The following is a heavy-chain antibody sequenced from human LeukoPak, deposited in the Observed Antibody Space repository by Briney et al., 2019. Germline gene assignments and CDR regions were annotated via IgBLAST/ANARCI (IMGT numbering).Heavy chain of an antibody. V-gene: IGHV3-7*01. CDR3: ARVVPPLYYFDY. Sequence: GGSLRLSCAASGFTFSSSWMSWVRQAPGKGLEWVANIKQGGSEKYYVDSVKGRFTISRDNAKNSLYLQMNSLRAEDTAVYFCARVVPPLYYFDYWGQGTLVTVSS. D-gene: IGHD3-10*01. CDR1: GFTFSSSW. CDR2: IKQGGSEK. J-gene: IGHJ4*02.